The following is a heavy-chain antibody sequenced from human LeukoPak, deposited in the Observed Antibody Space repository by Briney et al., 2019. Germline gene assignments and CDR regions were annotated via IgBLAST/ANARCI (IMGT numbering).Heavy chain of an antibody. CDR2: IYPGDSDT. CDR3: ARPYSSSWYVGSRHTYYFDY. J-gene: IGHJ4*02. V-gene: IGHV5-51*01. Sequence: GESLKISCKGSGYNFSRYWIAWVRQMPGKGLEWMGIIYPGDSDTTYNPSFQGQVTISADKSISTAYLQWSSLKASDTAMYYCARPYSSSWYVGSRHTYYFDYWGQGTLVTVSS. CDR1: GYNFSRYW. D-gene: IGHD6-13*01.